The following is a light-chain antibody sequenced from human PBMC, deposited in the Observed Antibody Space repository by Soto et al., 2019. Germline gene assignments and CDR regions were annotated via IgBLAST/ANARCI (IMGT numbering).Light chain of an antibody. CDR2: GAS. Sequence: VMTQSPATLSVSPWDTATLSCTASQGVSSSLAWYQQKSGQAPRLLIYGASTRATGVPARFSGSGSGTEFTLTISRLQSEDFAVYYCQQYYNWRPRFGQGSKVDIK. CDR1: QGVSSS. V-gene: IGKV3-15*01. J-gene: IGKJ1*01. CDR3: QQYYNWRPR.